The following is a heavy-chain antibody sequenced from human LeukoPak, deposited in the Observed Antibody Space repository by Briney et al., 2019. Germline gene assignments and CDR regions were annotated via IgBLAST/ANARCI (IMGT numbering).Heavy chain of an antibody. J-gene: IGHJ6*03. CDR3: FGWLGGPIYYMDV. CDR2: ISSSGSTI. Sequence: PGGSLRLSCAASGFTFSDYYMSWIRQAPGKGLEWVSYISSSGSTIYYADSVKGRFTISRDNAKNSLYLQMNSLRAEDTAVYYCFGWLGGPIYYMDVWGKGTTVTVSS. CDR1: GFTFSDYY. D-gene: IGHD3-22*01. V-gene: IGHV3-11*04.